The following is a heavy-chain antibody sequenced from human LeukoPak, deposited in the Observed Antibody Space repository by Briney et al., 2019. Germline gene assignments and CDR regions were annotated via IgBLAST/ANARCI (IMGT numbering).Heavy chain of an antibody. Sequence: PSETLSLTCTVSGYSISSGYYWGWIRQPPGKGLEWIGSIYHSGSTYYNPSLKSRVTISVDTSKNQFSLKLSSVTAADTAVYYCARHSSYYYDSSGYYSFDYWGQGTLVTVSS. J-gene: IGHJ4*02. CDR2: IYHSGST. V-gene: IGHV4-38-2*02. CDR3: ARHSSYYYDSSGYYSFDY. D-gene: IGHD3-22*01. CDR1: GYSISSGYY.